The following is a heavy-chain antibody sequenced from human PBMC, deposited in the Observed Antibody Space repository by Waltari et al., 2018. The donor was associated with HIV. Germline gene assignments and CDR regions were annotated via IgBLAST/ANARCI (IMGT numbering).Heavy chain of an antibody. D-gene: IGHD4-17*01. CDR3: ARSLSVTTPYFDY. CDR2: IYPSGGST. J-gene: IGHJ4*02. Sequence: QVQLVQSGAEVKKPGASVKVSCKASGYTFTSYYMHWVRQAPGQGLEWMGIIYPSGGSTSDGQKCQGRVTMTRDTSTSPVYMERSSLRSEDTAVYYCARSLSVTTPYFDYWGQGTLVTVSS. V-gene: IGHV1-46*03. CDR1: GYTFTSYY.